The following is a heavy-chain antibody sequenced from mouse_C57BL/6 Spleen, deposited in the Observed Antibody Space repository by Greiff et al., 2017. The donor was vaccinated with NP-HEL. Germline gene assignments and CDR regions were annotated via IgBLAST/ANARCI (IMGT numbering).Heavy chain of an antibody. D-gene: IGHD1-1*01. CDR1: GYTFTDYE. Sequence: QVQLQQPGAELVRPGASVTLSCKASGYTFTDYEMHWVKQTPVHGLEWIGAIDPDTGGTAYNQKFKGKAILTADKSSSTAYMELRSLTSEDSAVYYCTRPYYYGSGLSYWYCDVWGTGTTVTVSS. CDR2: IDPDTGGT. CDR3: TRPYYYGSGLSYWYCDV. J-gene: IGHJ1*03. V-gene: IGHV1-15*01.